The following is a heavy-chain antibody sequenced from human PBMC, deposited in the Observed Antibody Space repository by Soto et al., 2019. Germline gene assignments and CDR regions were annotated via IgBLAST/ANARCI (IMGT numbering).Heavy chain of an antibody. D-gene: IGHD6-13*01. Sequence: QVQLVQSGAEVKKPGASVKVSCKASGYTFISYDINWVRQATGQGLEWMGWMNPNSGNTGYAQKFQGRITITRNTSISAAYMELSNLRSEETAIYYCAREQRVRGFAPWGQGTLVTVSS. V-gene: IGHV1-8*01. CDR3: AREQRVRGFAP. CDR2: MNPNSGNT. J-gene: IGHJ5*02. CDR1: GYTFISYD.